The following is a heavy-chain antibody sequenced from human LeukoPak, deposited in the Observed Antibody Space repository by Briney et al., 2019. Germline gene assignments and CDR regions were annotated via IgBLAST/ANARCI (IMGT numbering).Heavy chain of an antibody. J-gene: IGHJ6*03. CDR1: GFTFSSYA. V-gene: IGHV3-30*04. D-gene: IGHD2-15*01. CDR2: ISYDGSNK. CDR3: ARDTSENFGYCSGGSCSYYYYYMDV. Sequence: PGGSLRLSCAASGFTFSSYAMHWVRQAPGKGLEWVAVISYDGSNKYYADSVKGRFTISRDNSKNTLYLQMNSLRAEDTAVYYCARDTSENFGYCSGGSCSYYYYYMDVWGKGTTVTVSS.